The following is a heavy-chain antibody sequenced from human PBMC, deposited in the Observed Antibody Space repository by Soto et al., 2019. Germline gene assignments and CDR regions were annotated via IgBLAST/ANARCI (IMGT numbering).Heavy chain of an antibody. CDR3: ARVVTVNGGMGGYFDY. Sequence: QVQLQESGPGLVKPSQTLSLTCTVSGGSISSGDYYWSWIRQPPGKGLEWIGYIYYSGSTYYNPSLKSRVTISVDTSKNQFSLKLSSVTAADTAVYYCARVVTVNGGMGGYFDYWGQGTLVTVSS. CDR2: IYYSGST. V-gene: IGHV4-30-4*01. CDR1: GGSISSGDYY. J-gene: IGHJ4*02. D-gene: IGHD4-17*01.